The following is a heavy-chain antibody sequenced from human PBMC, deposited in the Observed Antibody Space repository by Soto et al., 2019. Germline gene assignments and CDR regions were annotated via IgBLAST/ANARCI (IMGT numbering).Heavy chain of an antibody. CDR2: ISYDGSKI. CDR3: ARVRRFYVYAMDV. J-gene: IGHJ6*02. CDR1: GFTFNTYT. V-gene: IGHV3-30*01. Sequence: QVQLVESGGGVVQPGGSLRLSCAASGFTFNTYTIDWVRQVPGKGLEWVAVISYDGSKIFYADSVKGRFTISRDNSKNTLYLQLNSLRREDTAIYHCARVRRFYVYAMDVWGQGTSVTV. D-gene: IGHD3-16*01.